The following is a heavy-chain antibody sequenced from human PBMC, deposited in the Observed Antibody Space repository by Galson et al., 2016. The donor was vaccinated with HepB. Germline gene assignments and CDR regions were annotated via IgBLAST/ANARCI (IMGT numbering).Heavy chain of an antibody. Sequence: SLRLSCATSGFTFSSNWMSWVRQAPGKGLEWVANIKQDGTENYVDSVKGRFTISRDNAKNSRYLQMNSLRAEDTAAYYCARGPDYGDWVDFLDCWAQGTLVTVSS. CDR1: GFTFSSNW. V-gene: IGHV3-7*04. D-gene: IGHD4-17*01. CDR2: IKQDGTE. CDR3: ARGPDYGDWVDFLDC. J-gene: IGHJ4*02.